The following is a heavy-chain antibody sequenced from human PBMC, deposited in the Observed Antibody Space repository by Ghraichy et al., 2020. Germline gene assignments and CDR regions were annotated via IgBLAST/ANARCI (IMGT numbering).Heavy chain of an antibody. CDR3: AKGSVFLAARPLEYFQH. CDR2: ISWNSGSI. D-gene: IGHD6-6*01. CDR1: GFTFDDYA. J-gene: IGHJ1*01. Sequence: GGSLRLSCAASGFTFDDYAMHWVRQAPGKGLEWVSGISWNSGSIGYADSVKGRFTISRDNAKNSLYLQMNSLRAEDTALYYCAKGSVFLAARPLEYFQHWGQGTLVTVSS. V-gene: IGHV3-9*01.